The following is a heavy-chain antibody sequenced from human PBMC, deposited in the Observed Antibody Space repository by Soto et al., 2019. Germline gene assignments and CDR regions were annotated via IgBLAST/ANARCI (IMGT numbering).Heavy chain of an antibody. J-gene: IGHJ6*02. CDR3: XXXXXXXLDV. V-gene: IGHV3-30*03. CDR2: IXYDGSKK. Sequence: QVQLVESGGGVVQPGRSLRLSCAASGFTFSSYGRHWVRQAPGKGLEWVAVIXYDGSKKYYADSVKGRFIISRDNSKXXXXXXXXXXXXXXXXXXXXXXXXXXXLDVXGQGTTVTVSS. CDR1: GFTFSSYG.